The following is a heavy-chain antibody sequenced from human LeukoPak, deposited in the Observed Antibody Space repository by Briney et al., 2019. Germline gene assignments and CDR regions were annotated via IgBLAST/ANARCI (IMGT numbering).Heavy chain of an antibody. CDR2: ISPYNGNT. J-gene: IGHJ4*02. Sequence: ASVKVSCKASGYSFISYGLYWVRQAPGQGLKWMGWISPYNGNTNYAQNLQGRVTMTTDTSTSTAYMELRSLRSDDTAVYYCAGVDNGGFTWSLYYFDYWGQGTLVTVSS. D-gene: IGHD1-14*01. CDR3: AGVDNGGFTWSLYYFDY. V-gene: IGHV1-18*01. CDR1: GYSFISYG.